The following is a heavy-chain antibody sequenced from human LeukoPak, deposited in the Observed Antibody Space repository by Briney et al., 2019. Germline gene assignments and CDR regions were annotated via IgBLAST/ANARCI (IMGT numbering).Heavy chain of an antibody. CDR3: ARHDRSGYDSRGLFDY. J-gene: IGHJ4*02. CDR1: GVSISSSNW. V-gene: IGHV4-4*02. Sequence: PSETLSLTCAVSGVSISSSNWWSWVRQPPGKGLEWIGEIYHSGSTNYNPSLKSRVTISVDTSKNQFSLKLRSLTAADTAVYYCARHDRSGYDSRGLFDYWGQGTLVTVSS. D-gene: IGHD5-12*01. CDR2: IYHSGST.